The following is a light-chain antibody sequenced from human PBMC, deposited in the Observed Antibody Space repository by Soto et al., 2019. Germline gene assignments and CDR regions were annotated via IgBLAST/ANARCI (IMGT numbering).Light chain of an antibody. J-gene: IGKJ1*01. V-gene: IGKV3-20*01. CDR3: QQYGSSGT. CDR2: GAS. Sequence: ESVLMQSPGTLSLSPGERSTLSCMAIQSVSKNYLAWYQQKPGQAPRLLIYGASNRATGIPDRLSGSGSGTDFTLTISRLEPEDFAVYYCQQYGSSGTFGQGTKVDIK. CDR1: QSVSKNY.